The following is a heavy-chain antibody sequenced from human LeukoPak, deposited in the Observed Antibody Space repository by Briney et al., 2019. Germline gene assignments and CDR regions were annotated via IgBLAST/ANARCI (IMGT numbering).Heavy chain of an antibody. CDR2: INHSGST. V-gene: IGHV4-34*01. CDR1: GGSFSGYY. J-gene: IGHJ1*01. Sequence: SETLSLTCAVYGGSFSGYYWSWIRQPPGKGLEWIGEINHSGSTNYNPSLKSRVTISVDTSKNQFSLKLSSVTAADTAVYYRARGPHIVVVTAIPQYFQHWGQGTLVTVSS. CDR3: ARGPHIVVVTAIPQYFQH. D-gene: IGHD2-21*02.